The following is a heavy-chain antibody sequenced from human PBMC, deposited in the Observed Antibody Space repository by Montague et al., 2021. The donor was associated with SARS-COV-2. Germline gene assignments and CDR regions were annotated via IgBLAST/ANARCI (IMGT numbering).Heavy chain of an antibody. CDR2: IYANGNF. D-gene: IGHD7-27*01. CDR3: AKGSHIYEARGLRTGWFDP. V-gene: IGHV4-4*07. Sequence: SETLSLTCSVSGDSITPYGDSIGGYFWSWIRQPAGKGLEWIGRIYANGNFDYNPSLNSRVSMSMDTSKQEFSMRLISVTAADTAVYFCAKGSHIYEARGLRTGWFDPWGQGTLVTVSS. J-gene: IGHJ5*02. CDR1: GDSITPYGDSIGGYF.